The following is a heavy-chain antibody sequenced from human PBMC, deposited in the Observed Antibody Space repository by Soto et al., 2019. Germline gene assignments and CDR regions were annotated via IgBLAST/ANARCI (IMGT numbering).Heavy chain of an antibody. J-gene: IGHJ6*03. V-gene: IGHV1-3*01. CDR3: ARARIPGIAVAGGYYMDV. Sequence: QVQLVQSGAEVKKPGASVKVSCKASGYTFTSYAMHWVRQAPGQRLEWMGWINAGNGNTKYSQKFQGRVTITRDTSASTAYMELSSLRSEDTAVYYCARARIPGIAVAGGYYMDVWGKGTTVTVSS. CDR1: GYTFTSYA. CDR2: INAGNGNT. D-gene: IGHD6-19*01.